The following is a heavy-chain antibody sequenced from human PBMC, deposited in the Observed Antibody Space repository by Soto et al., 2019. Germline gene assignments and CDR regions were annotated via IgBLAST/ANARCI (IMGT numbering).Heavy chain of an antibody. J-gene: IGHJ4*02. CDR3: ARGGLEPFDY. CDR1: GFTFSDEW. D-gene: IGHD1-1*01. V-gene: IGHV3-74*01. CDR2: INKDGSYK. Sequence: GGSLRLSCATSGFTFSDEWMPWVRQVPGKGLVWVSRINKDGSYKNYADFVEGRFTISRDDAKSELYLHMDRLRAEDTAVYYCARGGLEPFDYLGQGALVTVS.